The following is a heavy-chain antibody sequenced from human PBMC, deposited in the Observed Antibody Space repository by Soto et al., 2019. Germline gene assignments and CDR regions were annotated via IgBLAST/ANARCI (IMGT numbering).Heavy chain of an antibody. Sequence: QVQLVESGGGVVQPGRSLRLSCAASGFTFSSYGMHWVRQAPGKGLEWVAVIWYDGSNKYYADSVKGRFTISRDNSKNTLYLQMNSLRDEDTAVYYCARASGYSSSWSDYWGQGTLVTVSS. J-gene: IGHJ4*02. V-gene: IGHV3-33*01. CDR2: IWYDGSNK. CDR1: GFTFSSYG. CDR3: ARASGYSSSWSDY. D-gene: IGHD6-13*01.